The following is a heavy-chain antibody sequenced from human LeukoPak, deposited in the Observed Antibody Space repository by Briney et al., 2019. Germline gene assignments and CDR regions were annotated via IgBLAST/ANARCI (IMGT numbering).Heavy chain of an antibody. Sequence: SETLSLTCTVSGGSVSSGSYYWSWIRQPPGKGLEWIGYIYYSGSTNYNPSLKSRVTISVDTSKNQFSLKLSSVTAADTAVYYCARTTTVTYDYWGQGTLVTVSS. CDR2: IYYSGST. V-gene: IGHV4-61*01. J-gene: IGHJ4*02. CDR3: ARTTTVTYDY. D-gene: IGHD4-17*01. CDR1: GGSVSSGSYY.